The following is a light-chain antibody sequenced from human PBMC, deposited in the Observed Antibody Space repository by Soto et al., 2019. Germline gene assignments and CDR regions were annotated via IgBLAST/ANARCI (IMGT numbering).Light chain of an antibody. CDR3: QQYNSYPRT. Sequence: DSQITQSPSTLSASVGDRVTITCRASESIIGWLAWYQQKPGKAPKLVIFKASTLESGVPSRFSGSGSGTEFTLSISSLQPDDFAIYYCQQYNSYPRTFGQGTKVEIK. CDR2: KAS. CDR1: ESIIGW. J-gene: IGKJ1*01. V-gene: IGKV1-5*03.